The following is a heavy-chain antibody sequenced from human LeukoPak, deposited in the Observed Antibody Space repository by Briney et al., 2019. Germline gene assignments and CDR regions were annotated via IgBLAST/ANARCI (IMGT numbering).Heavy chain of an antibody. D-gene: IGHD2-15*01. CDR1: GYMFNSYG. V-gene: IGHV1-18*04. J-gene: IGHJ4*02. Sequence: ASVNVSFKASGYMFNSYGISWVRQAPGQGREWMGWISSYNGNTNYPQKFQGRVTVTTDTSTTTAYMELTSLTSDDTAMYYCAREVILNAAYCSDCNSGQFFDHWGQGTLVTVSS. CDR2: ISSYNGNT. CDR3: AREVILNAAYCSDCNSGQFFDH.